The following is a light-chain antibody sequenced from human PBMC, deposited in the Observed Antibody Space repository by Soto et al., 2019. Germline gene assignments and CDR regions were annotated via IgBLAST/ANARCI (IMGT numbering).Light chain of an antibody. CDR1: QSIGSD. V-gene: IGKV3-11*01. Sequence: EIVLTQSPATLSLSPGERATLSCRASQSIGSDLAWYQQQPGQAPRLLIYDASNRAPGIPARFGGSGSGTDFTLTITRLEPEDFAVFYCQQYGTSEIIFGQGTRLEI. CDR3: QQYGTSEII. CDR2: DAS. J-gene: IGKJ5*01.